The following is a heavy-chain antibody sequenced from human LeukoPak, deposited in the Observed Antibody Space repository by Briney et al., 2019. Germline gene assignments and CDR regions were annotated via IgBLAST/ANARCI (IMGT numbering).Heavy chain of an antibody. V-gene: IGHV3-30*02. Sequence: GGSLRLSCAASGFTFSDHGLHWVRQAPGQGLEWVTFIRYDGSHTYYADSVEGRFTTSRDNSKNTLYLQMNSLRAEDTAVYYCAKWVAAAGLIDYWGQGTLVTVSS. CDR2: IRYDGSHT. J-gene: IGHJ4*02. CDR3: AKWVAAAGLIDY. CDR1: GFTFSDHG. D-gene: IGHD6-13*01.